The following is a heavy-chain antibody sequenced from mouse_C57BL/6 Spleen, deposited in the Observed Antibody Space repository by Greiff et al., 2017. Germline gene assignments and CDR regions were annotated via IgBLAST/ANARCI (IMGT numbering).Heavy chain of an antibody. Sequence: VQLQQSGPELVKPGASVKISCKASGYTFTDYYMNWVKQSHGKSLEWIGDINPNNGGTSYNQKFKGKATLTVDKSSSTAYMELRSLTSEDSAVYYCARGGITTVVATGDYYAMDYWGQGTSGTVSS. CDR3: ARGGITTVVATGDYYAMDY. CDR1: GYTFTDYY. J-gene: IGHJ4*01. D-gene: IGHD1-1*01. V-gene: IGHV1-26*01. CDR2: INPNNGGT.